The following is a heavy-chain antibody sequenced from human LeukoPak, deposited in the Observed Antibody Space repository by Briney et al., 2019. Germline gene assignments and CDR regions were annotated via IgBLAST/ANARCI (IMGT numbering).Heavy chain of an antibody. Sequence: GRSLRLSCLPSGFTFRSYAMHWVRQATGKGLEWVAVTSYDGTNKHYADSVKGRFTISRDNSKNTLYLQINSLRDDDTAVYYCVRAPGYSYSFDYWGQGTLVTVSS. D-gene: IGHD5-18*01. V-gene: IGHV3-30-3*01. CDR3: VRAPGYSYSFDY. CDR2: TSYDGTNK. CDR1: GFTFRSYA. J-gene: IGHJ4*02.